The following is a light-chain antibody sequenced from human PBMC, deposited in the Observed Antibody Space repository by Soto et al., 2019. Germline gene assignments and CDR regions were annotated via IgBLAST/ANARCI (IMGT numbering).Light chain of an antibody. V-gene: IGLV1-47*01. CDR3: ATWDDSRNGLYV. J-gene: IGLJ1*01. CDR2: RNN. Sequence: QSVLTQPPSASGTPGQGVTISCSGSTSNIGSNYVYWYQQLPGTAPKLLIYRNNQRPSGGPDRFSGSNSGTSASLAISALRYDDEADYFCATWDDSRNGLYVFGTGTKLTVL. CDR1: TSNIGSNY.